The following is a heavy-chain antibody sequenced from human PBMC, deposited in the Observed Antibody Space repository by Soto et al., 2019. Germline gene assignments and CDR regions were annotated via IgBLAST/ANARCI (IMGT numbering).Heavy chain of an antibody. J-gene: IGHJ4*02. D-gene: IGHD2-2*03. CDR3: AKEGGYCRSTSCYGRVYY. Sequence: EVQLLESGGGLVQPGGSLRLSCAASGFTFSSYAMNWVRQAPGKGLEWVSAISGSGGSTYYADSVKGRFTISRDNSKNTXXLQMSSLRAEDTAVYYWAKEGGYCRSTSCYGRVYYWGQGTLVTVSS. V-gene: IGHV3-23*01. CDR2: ISGSGGST. CDR1: GFTFSSYA.